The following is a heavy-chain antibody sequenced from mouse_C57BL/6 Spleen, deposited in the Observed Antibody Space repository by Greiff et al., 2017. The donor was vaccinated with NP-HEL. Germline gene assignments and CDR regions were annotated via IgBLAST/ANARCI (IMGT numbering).Heavy chain of an antibody. CDR1: GFTFSDYG. CDR2: ISSGSSTI. D-gene: IGHD2-5*01. CDR3: ATAYYSNYGYAMDY. J-gene: IGHJ4*01. Sequence: EVKVVESGGGLVKPGGSLKLSCAASGFTFSDYGMHWVRQAPEKGLEWVAYISSGSSTIYYADTVKGRFTISRDNAKNTLFLQMTSLRSEDTAMYYCATAYYSNYGYAMDYWGQGTSVTVSS. V-gene: IGHV5-17*01.